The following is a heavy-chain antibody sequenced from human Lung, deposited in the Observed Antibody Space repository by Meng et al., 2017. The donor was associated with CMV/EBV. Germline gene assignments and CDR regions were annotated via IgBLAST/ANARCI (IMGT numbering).Heavy chain of an antibody. V-gene: IGHV1-2*02. CDR1: GYTFTGYY. D-gene: IGHD2-2*01. CDR3: ARGVGYCSSTSCQVWFDP. Sequence: ASXXVSXKASGYTFTGYYMHWVRQAPGQGLEWTGWINPNSGGTNYAQKFQGRVTMTRDTSISTAYMELSRLRSDDTAVYYCARGVGYCSSTSCQVWFDPWXQGTXVTVSS. J-gene: IGHJ5*02. CDR2: INPNSGGT.